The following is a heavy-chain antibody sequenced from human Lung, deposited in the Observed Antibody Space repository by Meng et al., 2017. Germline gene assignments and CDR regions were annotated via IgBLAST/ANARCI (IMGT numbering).Heavy chain of an antibody. Sequence: QGQLVQSGAEVKKPGTSVKASCKASGSTFSTYTITCLRQAPGQGLEWMGRIIPIVATVKYSQRFQGRVTITADKSTSTAYMELSSLTSEDTAVYYCARGEYSTSSWLDPWGQGTLVTVSS. J-gene: IGHJ5*02. V-gene: IGHV1-69*08. D-gene: IGHD5-12*01. CDR1: GSTFSTYT. CDR2: IIPIVATV. CDR3: ARGEYSTSSWLDP.